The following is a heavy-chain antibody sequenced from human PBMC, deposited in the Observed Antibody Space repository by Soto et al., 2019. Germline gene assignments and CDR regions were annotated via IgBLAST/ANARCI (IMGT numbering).Heavy chain of an antibody. CDR3: ARDFNRASDY. V-gene: IGHV1-3*01. CDR2: INAGNGNR. CDR1: GYTFTSYA. Sequence: QVQLVQSGAEVKKPGASVKVSCKASGYTFTSYAMHWVRQAPGQRLEWMGWINAGNGNRKYSQRFQGRVTIASDTSASTGYMDLSSLRSEDTAVYYCARDFNRASDYWGQGTLVTVSS. J-gene: IGHJ4*02.